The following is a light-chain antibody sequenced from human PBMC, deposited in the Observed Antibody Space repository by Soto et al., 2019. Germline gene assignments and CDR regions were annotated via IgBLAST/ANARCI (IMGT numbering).Light chain of an antibody. CDR1: SSDVGGYDY. J-gene: IGLJ1*01. Sequence: QSVLTQPPSASGSPGQSVTISCTGTSSDVGGYDYVSWYQQHPGKAPKLMIYEVTIRPSGVSDRFSGSKSGNTASLTISGLQAEDEADYYCNSFRVSHLYVFGTGTKVTVL. CDR2: EVT. V-gene: IGLV2-8*01. CDR3: NSFRVSHLYV.